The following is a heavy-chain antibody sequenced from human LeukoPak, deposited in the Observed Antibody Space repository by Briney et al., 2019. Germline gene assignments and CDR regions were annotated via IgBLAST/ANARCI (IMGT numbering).Heavy chain of an antibody. J-gene: IGHJ6*03. Sequence: ASVKVSCKASGYTFTGYYMHWVRQAPGQGLEWMGWINPNSGGTNYAQKFQGRVTMTRDTSISTAYMELSRLRSDDTAVYYCARGPHLGYCSGGSCYSEDYYYYMDVWGKGTTVTVSS. V-gene: IGHV1-2*02. CDR3: ARGPHLGYCSGGSCYSEDYYYYMDV. D-gene: IGHD2-15*01. CDR2: INPNSGGT. CDR1: GYTFTGYY.